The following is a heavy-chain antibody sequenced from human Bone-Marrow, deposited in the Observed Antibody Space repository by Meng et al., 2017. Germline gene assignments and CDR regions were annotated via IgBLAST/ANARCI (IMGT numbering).Heavy chain of an antibody. D-gene: IGHD2-2*02. Sequence: GGSLRLSCAASGFTFSSYSMNWVRQAPGKGREWVSSISSSSSYIYYADSVKGRFTISRDNAKNSLYLQMNSLRAEDTAVYYCARGDGYCSSTSCYMVDYWGQGTLVTVSS. CDR1: GFTFSSYS. CDR2: ISSSSSYI. J-gene: IGHJ4*02. CDR3: ARGDGYCSSTSCYMVDY. V-gene: IGHV3-21*01.